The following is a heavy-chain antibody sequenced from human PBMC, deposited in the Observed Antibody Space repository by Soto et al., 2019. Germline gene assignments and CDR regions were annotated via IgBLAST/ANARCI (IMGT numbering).Heavy chain of an antibody. Sequence: PGGSLRLSCAASGFTFSSYWMHWVRQAPGKGLVWVSRINSDGSSTSYADSVKGRFTISRDNAKNTLYLQMNSLRAEDTAVYYCARPYYDFWSGYYRNVFDIWGQGTMVT. D-gene: IGHD3-3*01. V-gene: IGHV3-74*01. CDR3: ARPYYDFWSGYYRNVFDI. J-gene: IGHJ3*02. CDR2: INSDGSST. CDR1: GFTFSSYW.